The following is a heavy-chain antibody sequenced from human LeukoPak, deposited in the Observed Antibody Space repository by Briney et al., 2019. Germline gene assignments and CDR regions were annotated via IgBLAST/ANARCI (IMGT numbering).Heavy chain of an antibody. D-gene: IGHD3-10*01. V-gene: IGHV1-2*02. CDR3: ARERYGSGSYFGY. J-gene: IGHJ4*02. CDR2: INPNSGGT. CDR1: GYTFTGYY. Sequence: ASVKVSCKASGYTFTGYYIHWVRQAPGQGLEWMGWINPNSGGTNYAQKFQGRVTMTRDTSISTAYMELSRLRSDDTAVYYCARERYGSGSYFGYWGQGTLVTVSS.